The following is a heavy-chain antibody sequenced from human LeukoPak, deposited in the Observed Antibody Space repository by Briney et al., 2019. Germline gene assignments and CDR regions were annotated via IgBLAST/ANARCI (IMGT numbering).Heavy chain of an antibody. CDR1: GFTFSSYA. V-gene: IGHV3-23*01. CDR2: ISGSGGST. CDR3: AVKMATILDAFDI. J-gene: IGHJ3*02. Sequence: GGSLRLTCAASGFTFSSYAMSWVRQAPGKGLEWVSAISGSGGSTYYADSVKGRFAISRDNSKNTLYLQMNSLRAEDTAVYYCAVKMATILDAFDIWGQGTMVTVPS. D-gene: IGHD5-24*01.